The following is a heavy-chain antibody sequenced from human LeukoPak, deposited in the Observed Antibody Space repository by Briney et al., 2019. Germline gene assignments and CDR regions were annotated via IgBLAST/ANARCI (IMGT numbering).Heavy chain of an antibody. CDR1: GYTFTSYD. V-gene: IGHV1-2*04. D-gene: IGHD5-18*01. Sequence: ASVKVSCKASGYTFTSYDINWVRQAPGQGLEWMGWINPNSGGTNYAQKFQGWVTMTRDTSISTAYMELSRLRSDDTAVYYCARDPRGYSYGYDYWGQGTLVTVSS. CDR2: INPNSGGT. J-gene: IGHJ4*02. CDR3: ARDPRGYSYGYDY.